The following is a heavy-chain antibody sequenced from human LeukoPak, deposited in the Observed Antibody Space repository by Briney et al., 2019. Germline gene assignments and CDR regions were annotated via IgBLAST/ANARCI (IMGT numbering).Heavy chain of an antibody. Sequence: PSETLPLTCTVSGGSISSYYWSWIRQPPGKGLEWIGYIYYSGSTNYNPSLKSRVTISVDTSKNQFSLKLSSVTAADTAVYYCARGGQLWSLFDYWGQGTLVTVSS. CDR3: ARGGQLWSLFDY. D-gene: IGHD5-18*01. J-gene: IGHJ4*02. V-gene: IGHV4-59*01. CDR2: IYYSGST. CDR1: GGSISSYY.